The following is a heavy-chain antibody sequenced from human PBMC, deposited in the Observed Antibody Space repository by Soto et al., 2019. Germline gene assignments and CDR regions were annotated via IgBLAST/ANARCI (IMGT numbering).Heavy chain of an antibody. J-gene: IGHJ4*02. CDR1: GFTFRTYA. CDR2: ISGSGRFT. V-gene: IGHV3-23*01. Sequence: LRLSCAASGFTFRTYAMNWVRQAPGKGLEWISAISGSGRFTHYADSVRGRFTISRDNSQNQLYLQMNNLRGDDTAMYYCAKIPTGSGSSKFDYWGQGIQVTVSS. CDR3: AKIPTGSGSSKFDY. D-gene: IGHD3-10*01.